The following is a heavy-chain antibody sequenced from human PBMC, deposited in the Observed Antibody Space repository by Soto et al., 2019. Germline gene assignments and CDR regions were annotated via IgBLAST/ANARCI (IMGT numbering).Heavy chain of an antibody. CDR2: IYYRGST. J-gene: IGHJ4*02. CDR3: SGDPARGGGSYLGYFDY. D-gene: IGHD1-26*01. Sequence: SETLSLTCTVSGGSIRSGDNYWSWIRQTPGKGLEWIGYIYYRGSTYYNQALKSRVTISVDTSMNQFSLTLTSVTAGDTAVYYCSGDPARGGGSYLGYFDYWGQGTPVTVSS. CDR1: GGSIRSGDNY. V-gene: IGHV4-30-4*01.